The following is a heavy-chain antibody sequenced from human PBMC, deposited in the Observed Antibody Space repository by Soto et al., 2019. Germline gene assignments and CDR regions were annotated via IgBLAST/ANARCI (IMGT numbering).Heavy chain of an antibody. V-gene: IGHV3-23*01. CDR1: GFTFSGYA. CDR2: IHGGGNSA. CDR3: AMNRGRVTTSGHFDY. J-gene: IGHJ4*02. Sequence: EVQLLESGGDLVQPGRSLRLSCAASGFTFSGYAMSWVRQAPGKGLEWVSVIHGGGNSAYYADSVKGRFTISRDNSNKAPELQRSSLRGEDTAVYYCAMNRGRVTTSGHFDYWGQGTLVTVSS. D-gene: IGHD4-17*01.